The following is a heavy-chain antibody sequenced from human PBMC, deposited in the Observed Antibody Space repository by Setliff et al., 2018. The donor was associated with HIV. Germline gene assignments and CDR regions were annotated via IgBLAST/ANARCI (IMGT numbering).Heavy chain of an antibody. Sequence: GSLRLSCTASGFTFGDYALNWVRQASGKGLEWVGRIRSKGYGSATAYAASVKGRFTISRDDSKNTAYLQMDSLKTEDTAVYYCTRHSTDPWSLLDYWGQGTLVTVSS. CDR3: TRHSTDPWSLLDY. CDR1: GFTFGDYA. D-gene: IGHD1-1*01. CDR2: IRSKGYGSAT. V-gene: IGHV3-73*01. J-gene: IGHJ4*02.